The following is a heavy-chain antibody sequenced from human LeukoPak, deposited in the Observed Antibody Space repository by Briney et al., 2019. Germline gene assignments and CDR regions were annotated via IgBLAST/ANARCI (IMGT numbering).Heavy chain of an antibody. CDR2: INPNSGGT. CDR1: GYTFTGYY. CDR3: ARDHTPLYSRGIYYYYMDV. Sequence: GASVKVSCKASGYTFTGYYMHWVRQAPGQGLEWMGWINPNSGGTNYAQKFQGRVTMTRDTSISTAYMELSRLRSDDTAVYYCARDHTPLYSRGIYYYYMDVWGKGTTVTVSS. D-gene: IGHD6-13*01. J-gene: IGHJ6*03. V-gene: IGHV1-2*02.